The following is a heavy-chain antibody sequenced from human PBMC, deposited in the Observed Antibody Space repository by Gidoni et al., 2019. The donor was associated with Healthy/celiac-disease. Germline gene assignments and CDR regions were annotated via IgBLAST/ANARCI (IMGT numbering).Heavy chain of an antibody. CDR2: IYHSGST. V-gene: IGHV4-4*02. Sequence: QVQLQESGPGLVKPSGTLSLTCAVSGASISSSNWWSWVRQPPGKGLEWIGEIYHSGSTNYNPSLKSRVTISVDKSKNQFSLKLSSVTAADTAVYYCARDLYGDFGWRAFDIWGQGTMVTVSS. CDR3: ARDLYGDFGWRAFDI. CDR1: GASISSSNW. D-gene: IGHD4-17*01. J-gene: IGHJ3*02.